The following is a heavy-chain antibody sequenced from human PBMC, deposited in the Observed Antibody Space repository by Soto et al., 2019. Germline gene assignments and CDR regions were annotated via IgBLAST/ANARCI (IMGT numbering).Heavy chain of an antibody. V-gene: IGHV3-30*18. J-gene: IGHJ6*03. CDR1: GFTFSSYG. CDR2: ISYDGSNK. D-gene: IGHD1-26*01. CDR3: AKDLGAWGYYYMDV. Sequence: QVQLVESGGGVVQPGRSLRLSCAASGFTFSSYGMHWVRQAPGKGLEWVAVISYDGSNKYYADSVKGRFTISRDNSKNTLYLQMNSLRAEDTAVYYCAKDLGAWGYYYMDVWGKGTTVTVSS.